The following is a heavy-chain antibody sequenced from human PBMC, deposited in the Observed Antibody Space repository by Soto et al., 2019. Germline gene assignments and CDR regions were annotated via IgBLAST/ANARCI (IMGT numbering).Heavy chain of an antibody. V-gene: IGHV1-18*01. CDR1: GYTFTNHG. CDR3: ASDLYPLAYYFDY. J-gene: IGHJ4*02. CDR2: ISGHNGNT. Sequence: QVQLVQSGAEVKKPEASVKVSCNASGYTFTNHGISWVRQAPGQGLEWLGWISGHNGNTKYAQRLQGRVTMTTDTSTSTAYMELRSLKSDDTAVYYCASDLYPLAYYFDYWGQGTLVTVSS.